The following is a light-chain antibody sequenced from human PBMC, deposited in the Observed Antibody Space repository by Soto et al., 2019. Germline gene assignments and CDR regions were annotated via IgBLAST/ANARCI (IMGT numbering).Light chain of an antibody. J-gene: IGKJ5*01. Sequence: EIVMTQSPLNLPVTPGEPASISCRSSQSLLYNNTYNYLDWYVQKPGQSPQLLIYFGSNRAPGVPDRFSGSGSGTDFTLKINRVEAEDVGTYYCMQALQSLTFGHGTRLEIQ. CDR1: QSLLYNNTYNY. CDR3: MQALQSLT. CDR2: FGS. V-gene: IGKV2-28*01.